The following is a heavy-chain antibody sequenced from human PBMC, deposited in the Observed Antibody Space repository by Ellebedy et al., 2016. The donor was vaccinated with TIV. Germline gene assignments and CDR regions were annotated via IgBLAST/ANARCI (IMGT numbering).Heavy chain of an antibody. CDR2: INHSGST. Sequence: GSLRLSXAVYGGSFSGYYWSWIRQPPGKGLEWIGQINHSGSTNYNPSLKSRVTISVDTSKNQFSLKLNSVTAADTAFYFCARGWRYCSSTNCYLSYFDSWGLGTLVTVSS. CDR3: ARGWRYCSSTNCYLSYFDS. J-gene: IGHJ4*02. D-gene: IGHD2-2*01. V-gene: IGHV4-34*01. CDR1: GGSFSGYY.